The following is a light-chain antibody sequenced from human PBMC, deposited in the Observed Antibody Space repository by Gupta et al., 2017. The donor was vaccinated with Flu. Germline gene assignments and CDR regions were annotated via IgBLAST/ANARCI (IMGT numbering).Light chain of an antibody. V-gene: IGKV3-11*01. Sequence: EIVLTQSPATLSLSPGERATLSCRASQSVSSYLAWYQQKPGQAPRLLIYDASNRATGIPARFSGSGSGTDVALTSSSREHEDFAVYYCQQRSNWPPETFGQGTKVEIK. J-gene: IGKJ1*01. CDR2: DAS. CDR3: QQRSNWPPET. CDR1: QSVSSY.